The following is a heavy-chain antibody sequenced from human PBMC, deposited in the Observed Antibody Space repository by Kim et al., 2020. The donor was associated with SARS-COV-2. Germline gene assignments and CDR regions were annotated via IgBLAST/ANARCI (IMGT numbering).Heavy chain of an antibody. D-gene: IGHD3-10*01. CDR1: GFTVSSNY. V-gene: IGHV3-66*02. CDR2: IYSGGST. J-gene: IGHJ6*02. CDR3: ARGYGSGIGGYGMDV. Sequence: GGSLRLSCAASGFTVSSNYMSWVRQAPGKGLEWVSVIYSGGSTYYADSVKGRFTISRDNSKNTLYLQMNSLRAEDTAVYYCARGYGSGIGGYGMDVWGQGTTVTVSS.